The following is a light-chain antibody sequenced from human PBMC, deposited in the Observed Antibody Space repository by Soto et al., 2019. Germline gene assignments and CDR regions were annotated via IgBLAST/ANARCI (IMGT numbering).Light chain of an antibody. Sequence: EIVMTQSPATLSVSPWERVILSCRASQNIDSDLAWYQQKPGQAPRLLIYGASTRAAGIPPRFSGSGSGTEFTLTISSLQPDDFATYYCQQYSSSSEWTFGQGTKVDI. CDR2: GAS. J-gene: IGKJ1*01. V-gene: IGKV3-15*01. CDR1: QNIDSD. CDR3: QQYSSSSEWT.